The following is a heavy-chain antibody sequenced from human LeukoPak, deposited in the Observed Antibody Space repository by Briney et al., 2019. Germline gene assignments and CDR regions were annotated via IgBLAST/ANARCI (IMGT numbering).Heavy chain of an antibody. D-gene: IGHD6-19*01. J-gene: IGHJ4*02. CDR1: GGTFSGYA. Sequence: SVKVSCKASGGTFSGYAISWVRQAPGQGLEWMGRIIPIFGTANYAQKFQGRVTITTDESTSTAYMELSSLRSEDTAVYYCAEAVYSSGWYYFDYWGQGTLVTVSS. CDR3: AEAVYSSGWYYFDY. V-gene: IGHV1-69*05. CDR2: IIPIFGTA.